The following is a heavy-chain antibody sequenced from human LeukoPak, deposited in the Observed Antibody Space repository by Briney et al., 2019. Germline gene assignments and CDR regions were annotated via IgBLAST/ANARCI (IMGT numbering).Heavy chain of an antibody. Sequence: GGSLRLSCAASGFTFSSYAMSWVRQAPGKGLEWVSDISGSGGSTYYADSVKVRFTISRDNSKNTLYLQMNSLRAEDTAVYYCAKGCGTSCYAIDYWGQGTLVTVSS. CDR2: ISGSGGST. CDR3: AKGCGTSCYAIDY. V-gene: IGHV3-23*01. J-gene: IGHJ4*02. D-gene: IGHD2-2*01. CDR1: GFTFSSYA.